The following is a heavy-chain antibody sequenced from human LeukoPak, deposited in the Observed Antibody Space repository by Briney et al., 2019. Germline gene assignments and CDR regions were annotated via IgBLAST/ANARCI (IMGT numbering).Heavy chain of an antibody. J-gene: IGHJ4*02. D-gene: IGHD1-26*01. CDR1: GGTFSRYA. CDR2: IIPIFGTA. Sequence: GSSVKVSCKASGGTFSRYAISWERQAPGQGLEWMGGIIPIFGTANYAQKFQGRVTITADESTSTAYMELSSLRSEDTAVYYCARGGIEVGPLGFDYWGQGTLVTVSS. CDR3: ARGGIEVGPLGFDY. V-gene: IGHV1-69*01.